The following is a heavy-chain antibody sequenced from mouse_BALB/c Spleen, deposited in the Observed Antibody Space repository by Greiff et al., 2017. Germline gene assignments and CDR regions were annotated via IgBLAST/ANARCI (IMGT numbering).Heavy chain of an antibody. CDR3: ARSYYGNLDAMDY. CDR2: INPNNGGT. J-gene: IGHJ4*01. V-gene: IGHV1-18*01. Sequence: EVKLQESGPELVKPGASVKIPCKASGYTFTDYNMDWVKQSHGKSLEWIGDINPNNGGTIYNQKFKGKATLTVDKSSSTAYMELRSLTSEDTAVYYCARSYYGNLDAMDYWGQGTSVTVSS. CDR1: GYTFTDYN. D-gene: IGHD2-1*01.